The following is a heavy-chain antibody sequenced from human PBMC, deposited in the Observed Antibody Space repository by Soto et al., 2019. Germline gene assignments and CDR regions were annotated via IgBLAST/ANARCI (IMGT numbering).Heavy chain of an antibody. Sequence: GSLRLSCAASGFTFSNYAMSWVRQAPGKGLEWVSGIGGSGGTTHLADSVKGRFTISRDNSKNTLYLQMNSLRVEDTAVYYCGKDPNGDYIGAFDIWGQGTMVTVSS. CDR3: GKDPNGDYIGAFDI. CDR1: GFTFSNYA. V-gene: IGHV3-23*01. J-gene: IGHJ3*02. D-gene: IGHD2-21*02. CDR2: IGGSGGTT.